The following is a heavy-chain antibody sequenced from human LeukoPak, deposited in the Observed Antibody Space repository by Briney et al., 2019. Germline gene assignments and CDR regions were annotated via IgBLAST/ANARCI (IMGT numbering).Heavy chain of an antibody. CDR3: ARDPNPWDTAMGLPPSTNHY. D-gene: IGHD5-18*01. CDR1: GFTFSTYN. V-gene: IGHV3-21*01. CDR2: ISSSSSYI. J-gene: IGHJ4*02. Sequence: GGSLRLSCAASGFTFSTYNMNWVRQAPGKGLEWVSSISSSSSYIYYADSVKGRFTISRDNAKNSLYLQMNSLRAEDTAVYYCARDPNPWDTAMGLPPSTNHYWGQGTLVTVSS.